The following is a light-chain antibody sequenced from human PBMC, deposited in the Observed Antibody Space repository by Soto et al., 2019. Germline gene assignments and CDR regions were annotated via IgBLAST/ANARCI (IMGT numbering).Light chain of an antibody. CDR1: QSVLYSSNNKNY. J-gene: IGKJ1*01. CDR2: WAS. CDR3: QQSYSHPPWT. Sequence: DIVMTQSPDSLAVSLGERATINCKSSQSVLYSSNNKNYLAWFQQKPGQPPKLLIYWASTRESGVPDRFSGGGSGTDFTLTISSLQAEDVAVYYCQQSYSHPPWTFGQGTKVEIK. V-gene: IGKV4-1*01.